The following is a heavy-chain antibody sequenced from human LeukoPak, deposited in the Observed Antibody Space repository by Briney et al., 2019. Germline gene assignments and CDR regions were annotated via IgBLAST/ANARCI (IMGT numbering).Heavy chain of an antibody. V-gene: IGHV3-48*01. CDR1: GFTFRTSG. J-gene: IGHJ4*02. Sequence: GGSLRLSCAASGFTFRTSGMNWVRQAPGKGLEWVSYISSSGTTISYAQSVKGRFTITRDNAQNSLYLQMNTLRAEDTAVYYCAREGSTDFWSAYSVYYFDYWGQGTLVTVSS. CDR3: AREGSTDFWSAYSVYYFDY. D-gene: IGHD3-3*01. CDR2: ISSSGTTI.